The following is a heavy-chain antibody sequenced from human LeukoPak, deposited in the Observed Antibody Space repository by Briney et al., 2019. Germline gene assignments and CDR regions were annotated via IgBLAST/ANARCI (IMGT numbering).Heavy chain of an antibody. CDR2: IIPIFGTA. D-gene: IGHD1-26*01. V-gene: IGHV1-69*13. J-gene: IGHJ6*02. CDR3: ARCEWEPPYYYGMDV. CDR1: GGTFSSYA. Sequence: ASVKVSCKASGGTFSSYAISWVRQAPGQGLEWMGGIIPIFGTANYARKFQGRVTITADESTSTAYMELSSLRSEDTAVYYCARCEWEPPYYYGMDVWGQGTTVTVSS.